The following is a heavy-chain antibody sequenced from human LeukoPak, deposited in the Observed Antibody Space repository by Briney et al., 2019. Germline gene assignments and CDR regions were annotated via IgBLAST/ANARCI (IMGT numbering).Heavy chain of an antibody. J-gene: IGHJ4*02. D-gene: IGHD6-13*01. V-gene: IGHV1-69*04. CDR2: IIPILGTA. CDR3: ARHSSSWYMDY. Sequence: SVKVSCKASGGTFSSYAISWVRQAPGQGLEWMGRIIPILGTANYAQKFQGRVTITADKSTSTAYMELSSLRSEDTAVYYCARHSSSWYMDYWGQGTLVTVSS. CDR1: GGTFSSYA.